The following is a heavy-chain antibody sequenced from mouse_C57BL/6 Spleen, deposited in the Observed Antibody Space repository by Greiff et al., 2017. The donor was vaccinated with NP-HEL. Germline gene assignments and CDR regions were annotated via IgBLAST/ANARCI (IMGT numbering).Heavy chain of an antibody. Sequence: VQLQQSGAELVRPGASVKLSCTASGFNFKDYYMHWVKQRPEQGLEWIGWIDPENGDTEYASKFQGKATITVDTSSNTAYLQPNSLTSEDTAVYYCTTDAVFSFDYRGQGTTLTVSA. J-gene: IGHJ2*01. V-gene: IGHV14-4*01. CDR2: IDPENGDT. CDR3: TTDAVFSFDY. CDR1: GFNFKDYY.